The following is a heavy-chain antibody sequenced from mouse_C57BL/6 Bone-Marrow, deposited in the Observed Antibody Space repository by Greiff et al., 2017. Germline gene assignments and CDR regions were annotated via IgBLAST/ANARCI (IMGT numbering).Heavy chain of an antibody. CDR2: INPHNGGT. J-gene: IGHJ3*01. V-gene: IGHV1-19*01. CDR1: GYTFTDYY. CDR3: ARRGGGRDY. D-gene: IGHD1-1*02. Sequence: VQLQQSGPVLVKPGASVKMSCKASGYTFTDYYMNWVKQSHGKSLEWIGVINPHNGGTSYNQKFKGKATLTVDKSSSTAYMELNSLTSEDSAVYYCARRGGGRDYWGQGTLVTVSA.